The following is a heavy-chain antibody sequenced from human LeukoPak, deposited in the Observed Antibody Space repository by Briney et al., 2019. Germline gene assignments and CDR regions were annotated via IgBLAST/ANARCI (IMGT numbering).Heavy chain of an antibody. Sequence: SETLSLTCAVYGGSFSGYYWSWIRQPPGKGLEWIGEINHSGSTNYNPSLKSRVTISVDTSKNQFSLKLSSVTAADTAVYYCARGQYCSSTSCYNWYFDLWGGGTLVTVSS. CDR1: GGSFSGYY. V-gene: IGHV4-34*01. J-gene: IGHJ2*01. D-gene: IGHD2-2*01. CDR2: INHSGST. CDR3: ARGQYCSSTSCYNWYFDL.